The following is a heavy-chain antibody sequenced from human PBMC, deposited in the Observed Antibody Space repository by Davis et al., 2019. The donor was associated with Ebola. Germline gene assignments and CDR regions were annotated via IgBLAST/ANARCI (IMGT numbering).Heavy chain of an antibody. D-gene: IGHD3-22*01. Sequence: PGGSLRLSCAASGFTFSNAWMSWVRQAPGKGLEWVGRIKSKTDGGTTDYAAPVKGRFTISRDDSKSIAYLQMDSLKTEDTAVYYCTASYDSSIKPPGYWGQGTLVTVSS. CDR2: IKSKTDGGTT. CDR1: GFTFSNAW. CDR3: TASYDSSIKPPGY. J-gene: IGHJ4*02. V-gene: IGHV3-15*01.